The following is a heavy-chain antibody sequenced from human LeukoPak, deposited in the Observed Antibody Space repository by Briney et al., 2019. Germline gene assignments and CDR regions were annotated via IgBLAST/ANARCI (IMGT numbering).Heavy chain of an antibody. J-gene: IGHJ4*02. D-gene: IGHD6-6*01. V-gene: IGHV1-69*06. CDR1: GGTFSSYA. Sequence: SVKVSCKASGGTFSSYAISWVRQAPGQGLEWMGGIIPIFGTANYAQKFQGRVTITADKSTSTAYMELSSLRSEDTAVYYCATRVNGGYYFDCWGQGTLVTVSS. CDR2: IIPIFGTA. CDR3: ATRVNGGYYFDC.